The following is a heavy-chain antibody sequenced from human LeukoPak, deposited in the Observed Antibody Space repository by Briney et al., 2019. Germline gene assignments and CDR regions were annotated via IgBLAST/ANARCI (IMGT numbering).Heavy chain of an antibody. V-gene: IGHV1-8*01. J-gene: IGHJ6*03. D-gene: IGHD3-22*01. CDR2: MNPNSGNT. CDR1: GYTFTSYD. CDR3: ARGDHYYDSSGYYWYYYMDV. Sequence: ASVTVSCKASGYTFTSYDINWVRQATGQGLEWMGWMNPNSGNTGYAQKFQGRVTMTRNTSISTAYMELSSLRSEDTAVHYCARGDHYYDSSGYYWYYYMDVWGKGTTVTISS.